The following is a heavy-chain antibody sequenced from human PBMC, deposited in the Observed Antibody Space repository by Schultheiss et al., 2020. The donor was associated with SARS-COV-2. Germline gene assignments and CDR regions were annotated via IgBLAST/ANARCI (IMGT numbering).Heavy chain of an antibody. Sequence: GGSLRLSCAASGFTFSSYGMHWVRQAPGKGLEWVSYISSSSSTIYYADSVKGRFTISRDNAKNSLYLQMNSLRAEDTAVYYCARDGDSSGYYYDAFDIWSQGTMVTVSS. D-gene: IGHD3-22*01. CDR3: ARDGDSSGYYYDAFDI. V-gene: IGHV3-48*04. J-gene: IGHJ3*02. CDR2: ISSSSSTI. CDR1: GFTFSSYG.